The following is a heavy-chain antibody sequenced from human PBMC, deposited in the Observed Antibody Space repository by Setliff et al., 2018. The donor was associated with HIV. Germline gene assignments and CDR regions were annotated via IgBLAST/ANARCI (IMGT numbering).Heavy chain of an antibody. CDR3: ARDVWRGSGWYGLDY. CDR1: GASISSGSYY. CDR2: LYTSGST. Sequence: PSETLSLTCTVSGASISSGSYYWSWIRQPAGKGLEWIGHLYTSGSTNYNPSLKSRVTMSVDTSKNQFSLKLSSVTAADTAVYYCARDVWRGSGWYGLDYWGQGMLVTAPQ. D-gene: IGHD6-19*01. V-gene: IGHV4-61*09. J-gene: IGHJ4*02.